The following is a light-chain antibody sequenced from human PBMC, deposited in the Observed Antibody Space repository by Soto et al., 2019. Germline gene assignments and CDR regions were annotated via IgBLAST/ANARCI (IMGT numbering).Light chain of an antibody. Sequence: EIVLTQSPGTLSLSPGERATLYCRASQSVGSNYLAWYQQKPGQAPRVLIYGASSRATGIPDRFSGNGSGADFPLTISRLEPEDFAVYYCQQYTTSPFTFGPGTKVDIK. CDR3: QQYTTSPFT. J-gene: IGKJ3*01. V-gene: IGKV3-20*01. CDR1: QSVGSNY. CDR2: GAS.